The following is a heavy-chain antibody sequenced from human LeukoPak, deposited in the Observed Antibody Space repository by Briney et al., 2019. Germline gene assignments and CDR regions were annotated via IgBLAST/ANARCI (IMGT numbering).Heavy chain of an antibody. J-gene: IGHJ4*02. D-gene: IGHD6-6*01. Sequence: SETLSLTCAFSGGSFSGYSWSWIRQTPGQGLEWIGEINHSGSTNYNPSLKSRVTISVDTSKNQFSLKLSSGTAADTAVYYCARGGGSSSSALDYWGQGTLVTVSS. CDR3: ARGGGSSSSALDY. CDR1: GGSFSGYS. CDR2: INHSGST. V-gene: IGHV4-34*01.